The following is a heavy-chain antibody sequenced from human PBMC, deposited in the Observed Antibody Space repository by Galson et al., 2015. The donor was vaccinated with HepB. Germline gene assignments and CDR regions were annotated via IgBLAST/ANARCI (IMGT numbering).Heavy chain of an antibody. J-gene: IGHJ4*02. Sequence: SVKVSCKASGYTFTSHYMHWVRQAPGQGLEWMGIINPSGGGTSYAQKFQGRVTMTRDTSTSTVYMELSSLRSEDTAVYYCARGGNTAMVRIGLDYWGQGTLVTVSS. CDR3: ARGGNTAMVRIGLDY. CDR2: INPSGGGT. D-gene: IGHD5-18*01. V-gene: IGHV1-46*01. CDR1: GYTFTSHY.